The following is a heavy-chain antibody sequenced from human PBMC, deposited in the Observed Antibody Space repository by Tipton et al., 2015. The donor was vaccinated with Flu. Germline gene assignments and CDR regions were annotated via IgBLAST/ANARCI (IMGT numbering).Heavy chain of an antibody. CDR2: GSRSGDT. CDR3: ARRDYSNYVSDPKSWFDP. V-gene: IGHV4-38-2*01. Sequence: TLSLTCAVSGDSISSDYYWGWIRQFPGKGLEWIGTGSRSGDTNYNPSLRSRVTISIDRSKNQFSLKMKSVTAADMAVYYCARRDYSNYVSDPKSWFDPWGPGTLVAVSS. D-gene: IGHD4-11*01. CDR1: GDSISSDYY. J-gene: IGHJ5*02.